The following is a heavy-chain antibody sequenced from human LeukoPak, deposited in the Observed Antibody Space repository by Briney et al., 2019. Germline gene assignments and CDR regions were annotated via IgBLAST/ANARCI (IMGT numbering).Heavy chain of an antibody. CDR2: INHSGST. CDR3: ASGLVPGDY. V-gene: IGHV4-34*01. CDR1: GGSLSGYY. J-gene: IGHJ4*02. D-gene: IGHD6-19*01. Sequence: PSETLSLTCAVYGGSLSGYYWSWIRQPPGKGLEWIGEINHSGSTNYNPSLKSRVTISVDTSKNQFSLKLSSVTAADTAVYYCASGLVPGDYWGQGTLVTVSS.